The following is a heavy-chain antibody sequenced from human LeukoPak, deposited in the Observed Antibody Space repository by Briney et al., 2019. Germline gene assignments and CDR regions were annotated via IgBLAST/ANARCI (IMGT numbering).Heavy chain of an antibody. CDR3: ARRDYYDSSGYGY. J-gene: IGHJ4*02. Sequence: PSETLSLTCTVSGGSISSYYWSWIRQPPGKGLEWIGYIYYSGSTNYNPSLKSRVTISVDTPKNQFSLKLSSVTAADTAVYYCARRDYYDSSGYGYWGQGTLVTVSS. CDR2: IYYSGST. V-gene: IGHV4-59*08. CDR1: GGSISSYY. D-gene: IGHD3-22*01.